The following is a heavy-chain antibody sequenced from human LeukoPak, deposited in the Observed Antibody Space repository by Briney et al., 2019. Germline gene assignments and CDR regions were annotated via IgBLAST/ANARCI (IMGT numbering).Heavy chain of an antibody. CDR3: ARDRWVAADFHYYYAMDV. Sequence: GRSLRLSCAASGFTFSSYAMHWVRQAPGKGLEWVAVISYDGSNKYYADSVKGRFTISRDNAKNTLYLQVNSLRVEDTAIYYCARDRWVAADFHYYYAMDVWGQGTTVTVSS. CDR1: GFTFSSYA. CDR2: ISYDGSNK. V-gene: IGHV3-30-3*01. D-gene: IGHD6-25*01. J-gene: IGHJ6*02.